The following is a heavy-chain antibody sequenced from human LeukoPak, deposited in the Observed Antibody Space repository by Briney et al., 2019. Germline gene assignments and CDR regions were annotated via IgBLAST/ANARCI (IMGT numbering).Heavy chain of an antibody. J-gene: IGHJ4*02. CDR3: AKVWNTVTTSGNFDY. D-gene: IGHD4-17*01. CDR2: ISYDGSNK. Sequence: GGSLRLSCAASGFTFSSYGMHWVRQAPGKGLEWVAVISYDGSNKYYADSVKGRFTISRDNSKNTLYLQMNSLRAEDTAVYYCAKVWNTVTTSGNFDYWGQGTLVTVSS. V-gene: IGHV3-30*18. CDR1: GFTFSSYG.